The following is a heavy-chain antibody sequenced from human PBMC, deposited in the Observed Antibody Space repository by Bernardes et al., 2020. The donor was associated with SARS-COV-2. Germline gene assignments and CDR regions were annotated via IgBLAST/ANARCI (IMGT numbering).Heavy chain of an antibody. J-gene: IGHJ4*02. V-gene: IGHV1-18*01. Sequence: ASVKVSCQASGYTFTDYGFSWVRQAPGQGLEWLGWISGDKGETNYAQRLQGRVTMTIDTTTTTAYLYLQSLRSDDTAVYYCAKDGGHIAVAGTFENWGQGTLVTVSS. CDR3: AKDGGHIAVAGTFEN. D-gene: IGHD6-19*01. CDR2: ISGDKGET. CDR1: GYTFTDYG.